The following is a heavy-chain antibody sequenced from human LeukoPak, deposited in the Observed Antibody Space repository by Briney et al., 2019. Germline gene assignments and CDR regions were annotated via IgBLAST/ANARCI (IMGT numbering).Heavy chain of an antibody. Sequence: SETLSLTCAVYGGSFSGYYWSWIRQPPGKGLEWIGEINHSGSTNYNPSLKSRVTISVDTSKNQFSLKLSSVTAADTAVYYCARGGLYYYDSSGYYGGGYYYGMDVWGQGTAVTVSS. CDR3: ARGGLYYYDSSGYYGGGYYYGMDV. V-gene: IGHV4-34*01. CDR1: GGSFSGYY. D-gene: IGHD3-22*01. J-gene: IGHJ6*02. CDR2: INHSGST.